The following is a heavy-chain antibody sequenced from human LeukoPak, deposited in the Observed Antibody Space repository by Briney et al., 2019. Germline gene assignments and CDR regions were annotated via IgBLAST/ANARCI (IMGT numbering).Heavy chain of an antibody. CDR2: ISGSGGST. D-gene: IGHD1-26*01. CDR1: GFTFSSYA. Sequence: GGSLRLSCAASGFTFSSYAMSWVRQAPGKGLEWVSAISGSGGSTYYADSVKGRFTISRDNSKNTLYLQMNSLRAEDTAVYYCVKDRGGSPFYGMDVWGQGTTVTVSS. CDR3: VKDRGGSPFYGMDV. V-gene: IGHV3-23*01. J-gene: IGHJ6*02.